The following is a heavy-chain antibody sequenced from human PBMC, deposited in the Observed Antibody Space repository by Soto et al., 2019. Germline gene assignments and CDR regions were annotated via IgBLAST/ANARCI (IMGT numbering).Heavy chain of an antibody. CDR3: VARQQNYHYYGMDV. J-gene: IGHJ6*02. CDR1: GFIFSNYG. D-gene: IGHD6-13*01. V-gene: IGHV3-30*03. Sequence: LRLSCAASGFIFSNYGMHWVRQAPGKGLEWVAVISNDGSVKYDADSVKGRFTISRDNSKNTLYLQMNSLRVEDTAVYYCVARQQNYHYYGMDVWGQGTTVTVSS. CDR2: ISNDGSVK.